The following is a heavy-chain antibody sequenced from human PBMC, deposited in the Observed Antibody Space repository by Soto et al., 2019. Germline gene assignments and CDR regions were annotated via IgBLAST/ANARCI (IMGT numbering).Heavy chain of an antibody. V-gene: IGHV3-30*03. CDR3: VGGQYYFDY. CDR2: ISYDGTNK. J-gene: IGHJ4*02. D-gene: IGHD3-10*01. CDR1: GFTFSSYG. Sequence: GGSLSLSCAASGFTFSSYGMHWVREGPGKGLEWVAVISYDGTNKYYADSVKGRFTISRDNSKNTLYLQMNSLRPEDTALYYCVGGQYYFDYRGQGTLVTVSS.